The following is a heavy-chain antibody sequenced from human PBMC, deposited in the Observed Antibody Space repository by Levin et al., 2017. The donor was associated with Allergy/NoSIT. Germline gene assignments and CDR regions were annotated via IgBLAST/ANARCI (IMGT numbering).Heavy chain of an antibody. CDR1: GFTFSSYA. D-gene: IGHD3-16*02. V-gene: IGHV3-23*01. CDR3: AKGYMITFGGVIVGFDY. CDR2: ISGSGGST. Sequence: GESLKISCAASGFTFSSYAMSWVRQAPGKGLEWVSAISGSGGSTYYADSVKGRFTISRDNSKNTLYLQMNSLRAEDTAVYYCAKGYMITFGGVIVGFDYWGQGTLVTVSS. J-gene: IGHJ4*02.